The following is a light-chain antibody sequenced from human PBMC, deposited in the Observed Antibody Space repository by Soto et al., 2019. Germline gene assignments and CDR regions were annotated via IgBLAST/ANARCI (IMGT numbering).Light chain of an antibody. CDR1: SGHRSYI. J-gene: IGLJ3*02. Sequence: QSVLAQPSSASASLGSSVKLTCTLSSGHRSYIIAWHQQQPGKAPRHLMRVESSGNYNRGSGVPDRFSGSSSGADRYLTISNLQSEDEADYYCETRDNHAWVFGGGTKLTVL. V-gene: IGLV4-60*03. CDR3: ETRDNHAWV. CDR2: VESSGNY.